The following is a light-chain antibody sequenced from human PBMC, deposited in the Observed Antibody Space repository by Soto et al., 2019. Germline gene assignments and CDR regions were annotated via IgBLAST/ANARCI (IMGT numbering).Light chain of an antibody. Sequence: QPALTQPRSVSGSHGQSVTFSCTGTSTDVGGSNNVSWYQQHPGKAPKLMIYDVSERPSGVPDRFSGSKSGNTASLTISGLQAEDEADYYCCSYAVTFYVFGTGTKLTVL. CDR1: STDVGGSNN. CDR2: DVS. V-gene: IGLV2-11*01. CDR3: CSYAVTFYV. J-gene: IGLJ1*01.